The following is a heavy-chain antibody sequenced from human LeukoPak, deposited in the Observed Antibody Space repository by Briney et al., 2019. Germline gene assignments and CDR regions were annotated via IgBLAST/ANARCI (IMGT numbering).Heavy chain of an antibody. CDR2: IRYDGSNK. CDR3: AKDFLRDVVVPAAMPVVAFDI. D-gene: IGHD2-2*01. J-gene: IGHJ3*02. Sequence: GGSLRLSCAASGFTFSSYGMHWVRQAPGKGLEWVAFIRYDGSNKYYADSVEGRFTISRDNSKNTLYLQMNSLRAEDTAVYYCAKDFLRDVVVPAAMPVVAFDIWGQGTMVTVSS. CDR1: GFTFSSYG. V-gene: IGHV3-30*02.